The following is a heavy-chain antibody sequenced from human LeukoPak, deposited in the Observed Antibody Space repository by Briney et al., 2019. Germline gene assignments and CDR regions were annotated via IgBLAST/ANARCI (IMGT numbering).Heavy chain of an antibody. D-gene: IGHD5-24*01. V-gene: IGHV3-20*04. J-gene: IGHJ4*02. Sequence: GGSLRLSCAASGFTFDDYGVSWVRRAPGKGLEWVSGINWNGGSTGYADSVKGRFTISRDNAKNSLYLQMNSLRAEDTALYYCARDPHVEMATIGDYWGQGTLVTVSS. CDR1: GFTFDDYG. CDR3: ARDPHVEMATIGDY. CDR2: INWNGGST.